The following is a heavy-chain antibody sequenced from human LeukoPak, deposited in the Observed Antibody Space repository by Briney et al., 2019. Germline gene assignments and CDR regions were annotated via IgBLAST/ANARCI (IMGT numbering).Heavy chain of an antibody. Sequence: GASVKVSCKASVGTFSSYAISWVQQGPPQGLERMGGVIPIFGTANYAQKSQGRVTITADKSTSTAYMELSSLRSEDTAVYYCARAPMSQSQGRYYYYYMDVWGKGTTVTVSS. J-gene: IGHJ6*03. CDR2: VIPIFGTA. V-gene: IGHV1-69*06. CDR1: VGTFSSYA. CDR3: ARAPMSQSQGRYYYYYMDV.